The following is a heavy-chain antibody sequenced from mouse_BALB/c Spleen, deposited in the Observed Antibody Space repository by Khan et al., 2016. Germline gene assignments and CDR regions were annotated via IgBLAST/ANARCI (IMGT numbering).Heavy chain of an antibody. CDR1: GYSITRGYT. Sequence: EVQLQESGPDLVKPSQSLSLTCTVAGYSITRGYTWPWIRQFPGNGLEWMGYLHCSGTTAYHPFLKSRISIPRDTSKTRFFLQLNSVTTDDTATYYCATSDYRYDDAMDYWGQGTSVTVSS. D-gene: IGHD2-14*01. J-gene: IGHJ4*01. CDR2: LHCSGTT. CDR3: ATSDYRYDDAMDY. V-gene: IGHV3-1*02.